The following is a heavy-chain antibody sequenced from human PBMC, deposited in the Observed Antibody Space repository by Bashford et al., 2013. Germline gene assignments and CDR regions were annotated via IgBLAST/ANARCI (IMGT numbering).Heavy chain of an antibody. CDR3: ARVQYPGFDFYFDY. CDR1: GGSISSSNW. V-gene: IGHV4-4*02. CDR2: IYHSGST. D-gene: IGHD5-12*01. Sequence: SSETLSLTCAVSGGSISSSNWWSWVRQPPGKGLEWIGEIYHSGSTNYNPSLKSRVTISVDKSKNQFSLKLSSVTAADTAVYYCARVQYPGFDFYFDYWGQGTLVTVSS. J-gene: IGHJ4*02.